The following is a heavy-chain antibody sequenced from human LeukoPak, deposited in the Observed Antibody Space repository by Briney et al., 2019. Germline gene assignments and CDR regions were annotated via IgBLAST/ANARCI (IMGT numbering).Heavy chain of an antibody. CDR2: IYYSGST. V-gene: IGHV4-39*01. CDR3: ARRRIAAAFPPYYYYMDV. Sequence: SETLSLTCTVSGGSISSSSYYWGWIRQPPGKWLEWIGSIYYSGSTYYNPSLKSRVTISVDTSKNQISLKLSSVTAADTAVYYCARRRIAAAFPPYYYYMDVWGKGTTVTVSS. J-gene: IGHJ6*03. D-gene: IGHD6-13*01. CDR1: GGSISSSSYY.